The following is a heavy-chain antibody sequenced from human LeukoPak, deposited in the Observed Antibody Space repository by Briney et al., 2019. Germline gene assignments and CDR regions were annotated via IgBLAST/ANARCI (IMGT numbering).Heavy chain of an antibody. CDR2: INTDGSGT. CDR1: GFTFSSSW. Sequence: GGSLRLSCAASGFTFSSSWMHWVRRAPGKGLVWVSRINTDGSGTSYADSVKGRFTISRDNAKNTLYLQMNSLRAEDTAVYYCARDRSSGIAVGYWGQGTLVTVSS. CDR3: ARDRSSGIAVGY. J-gene: IGHJ4*02. D-gene: IGHD6-19*01. V-gene: IGHV3-74*01.